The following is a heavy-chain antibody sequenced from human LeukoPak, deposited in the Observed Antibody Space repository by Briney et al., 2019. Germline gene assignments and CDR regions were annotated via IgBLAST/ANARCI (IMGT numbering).Heavy chain of an antibody. V-gene: IGHV3-64*01. D-gene: IGHD4-11*01. CDR2: ISSNGGGT. CDR1: GFTFSSYA. CDR3: TRYSSSSYGD. Sequence: PGGSLRLSCAASGFTFSSYAMHWVRQAPGKGLEYVSAISSNGGGTYYANSVKGRFTISRDNSKNTLYLQMNSLRVEDTAVYYWTRYSSSSYGDWGQGTLVTVSS. J-gene: IGHJ4*02.